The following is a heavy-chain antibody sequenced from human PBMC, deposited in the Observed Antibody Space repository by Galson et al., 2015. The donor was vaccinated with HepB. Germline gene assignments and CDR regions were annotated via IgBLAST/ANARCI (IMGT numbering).Heavy chain of an antibody. CDR1: GFSVSSKY. CDR2: LYSDERT. D-gene: IGHD2-2*02. V-gene: IGHV3-53*01. J-gene: IGHJ3*02. Sequence: SLRLSCAASGFSVSSKYMTWVRQAPGKGLEWVSVLYSDERTKYADSVRGRFTISRDNSKNTLYLQMNTLRAEDTAVYYCAREGETKDCSSSICYNRALDMWGQGTMVTVSS. CDR3: AREGETKDCSSSICYNRALDM.